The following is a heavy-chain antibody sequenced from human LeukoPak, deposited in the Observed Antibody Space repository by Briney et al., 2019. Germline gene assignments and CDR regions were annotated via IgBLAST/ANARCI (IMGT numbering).Heavy chain of an antibody. CDR2: ITASGDNT. CDR1: GFTFSSYA. CDR3: AKGNGYSYGRYYFDY. V-gene: IGHV3-23*01. D-gene: IGHD5-18*01. J-gene: IGHJ4*02. Sequence: GGFLRLSCAASGFTFSSYAMGWVRQAPGKGLEWVSAITASGDNTYYADSVKGRLTISRDNSKNTLYLQMNSLRAEDTAVYYCAKGNGYSYGRYYFDYWGQGTLVTVSS.